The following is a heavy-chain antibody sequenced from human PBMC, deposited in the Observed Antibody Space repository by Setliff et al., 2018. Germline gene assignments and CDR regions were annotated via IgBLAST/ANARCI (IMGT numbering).Heavy chain of an antibody. V-gene: IGHV4-61*02. J-gene: IGHJ4*01. D-gene: IGHD3-9*01. CDR3: ARERYFDWFFED. CDR2: IYTSGST. Sequence: PSETLSLTCTVSGGSISSGTYYWSWIRQPAGKGLEWIGRIYTSGSTNYNPSFKSRVTISRDTSTNQFSLKLGSVTAADTAVYYCARERYFDWFFEDWGHGTLVTVSS. CDR1: GGSISSGTYY.